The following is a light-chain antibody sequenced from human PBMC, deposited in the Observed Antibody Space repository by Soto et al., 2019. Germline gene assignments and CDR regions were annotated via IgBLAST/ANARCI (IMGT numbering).Light chain of an antibody. V-gene: IGLV2-11*01. CDR3: CSYAGSPRYV. CDR1: SSDVGGYNY. Sequence: QSALTQPRSVSGSPGQSVTISCTATSSDVGGYNYVSWYQQHPGKAPKVMIYDVSERPSGVPARFSGSKSGNTASLTISGLQAEDEADYYCCSYAGSPRYVFGTGTKLTVL. J-gene: IGLJ1*01. CDR2: DVS.